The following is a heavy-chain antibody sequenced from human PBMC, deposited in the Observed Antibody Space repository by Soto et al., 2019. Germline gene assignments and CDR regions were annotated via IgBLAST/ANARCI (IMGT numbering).Heavy chain of an antibody. Sequence: QVQLVQSGAEVRQPASSVKVSCKTSGGTFSSYAISWVRQAPGQGLEWMGGIVPIVDTSTYAQKFQGRVTITADESMSTVYRELSGLGSNDTAVYYCVSVVAIPSYPDNWGQGTLVTVSP. CDR3: VSVVAIPSYPDN. V-gene: IGHV1-69*12. CDR2: IVPIVDTS. D-gene: IGHD1-26*01. CDR1: GGTFSSYA. J-gene: IGHJ4*02.